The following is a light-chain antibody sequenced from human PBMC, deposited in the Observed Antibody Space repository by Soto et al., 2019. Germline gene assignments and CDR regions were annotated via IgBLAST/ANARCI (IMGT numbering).Light chain of an antibody. CDR3: QKYESAPQT. CDR2: AAS. CDR1: QGIIDY. V-gene: IGKV1-27*01. J-gene: IGKJ1*01. Sequence: DIQMTQSPASLSASVGDRVTITCRASQGIIDYVAWYQQKPGQAPNLLIYAASTLRSGVPPRFSGSGAGTDFTLTISSLQPEDVATYYCQKYESAPQTFGPGTRVEI.